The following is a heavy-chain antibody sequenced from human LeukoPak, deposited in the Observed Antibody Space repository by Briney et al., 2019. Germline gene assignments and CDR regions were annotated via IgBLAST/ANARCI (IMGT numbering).Heavy chain of an antibody. D-gene: IGHD3-10*01. V-gene: IGHV3-48*03. CDR2: ISSSGSTI. CDR1: GFTFSSYE. Sequence: GGSLRLSCAASGFTFSSYEMNWVRQAPGKGLEWVSYISSSGSTIYYADSVKGRFTISRDNAKNSLYLQMNSLRAEDTAVYYCARTDYGSGSTWFDPWGQGTLVTVSS. CDR3: ARTDYGSGSTWFDP. J-gene: IGHJ5*02.